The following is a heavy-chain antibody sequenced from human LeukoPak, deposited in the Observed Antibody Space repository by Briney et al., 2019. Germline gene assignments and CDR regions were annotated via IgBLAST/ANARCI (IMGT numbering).Heavy chain of an antibody. V-gene: IGHV1-69*06. D-gene: IGHD3-10*01. Sequence: ASVKVSCKASGGTFSSYAISWVRQAPGQGLEWMGGIIPIFGTANYAQKFQGRVTITADKSTSTAYMELSSLRSEDTAVYYCARGSVRGVLDYFDYWGQGTLVTVSS. CDR1: GGTFSSYA. CDR2: IIPIFGTA. CDR3: ARGSVRGVLDYFDY. J-gene: IGHJ4*02.